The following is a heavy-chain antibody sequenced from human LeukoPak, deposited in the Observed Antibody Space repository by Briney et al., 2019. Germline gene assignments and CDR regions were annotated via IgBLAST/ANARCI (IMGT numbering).Heavy chain of an antibody. CDR3: ARSDGSGSYYPY. CDR2: IYYSGST. D-gene: IGHD3-10*01. V-gene: IGHV4-59*08. Sequence: SETLSLTCTVSGGSISSYYWSWIRQPPGKGLEWNGYIYYSGSTNYNPSLKSRVTISVGTSKNQFSLKLTSVTAADTAVYYCARSDGSGSYYPYWGQGTLVTVSS. J-gene: IGHJ4*02. CDR1: GGSISSYY.